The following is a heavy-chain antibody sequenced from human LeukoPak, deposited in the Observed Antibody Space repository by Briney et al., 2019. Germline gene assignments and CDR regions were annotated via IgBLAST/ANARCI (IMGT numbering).Heavy chain of an antibody. J-gene: IGHJ1*01. CDR3: AKDPDGYSGSLSSFSAH. Sequence: PGGSLRLSCAASGFTFNNYAMSWVRQAPGKGLEWVSRISGSGGRTYYADSVKGRFIITRDNSKNTLYLQMNSLRAEDTAVYYCAKDPDGYSGSLSSFSAHWGQGTLVTVSS. D-gene: IGHD1-26*01. CDR1: GFTFNNYA. CDR2: ISGSGGRT. V-gene: IGHV3-23*01.